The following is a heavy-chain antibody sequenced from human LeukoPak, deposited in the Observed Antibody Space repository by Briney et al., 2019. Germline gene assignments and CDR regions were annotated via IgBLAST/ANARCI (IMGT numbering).Heavy chain of an antibody. V-gene: IGHV3-11*01. CDR1: GFDFSNSF. Sequence: GGSLRLSCTASGFDFSNSFMSWVRQAPGKGLEWISYISSRSTTIYYADSVKGRFTISRDNGKNTVYLQMNNLRVDDTAVFYYGKGSLAVAATPLDFWGQGTLVTVSS. J-gene: IGHJ4*02. D-gene: IGHD6-19*01. CDR3: GKGSLAVAATPLDF. CDR2: ISSRSTTI.